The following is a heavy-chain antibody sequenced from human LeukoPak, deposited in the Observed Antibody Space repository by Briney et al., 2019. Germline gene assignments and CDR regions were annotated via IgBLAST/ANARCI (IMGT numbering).Heavy chain of an antibody. CDR1: GGFFSGYY. Sequence: SETLSLTCAVYGGFFSGYYWSWIRQPPGKGLEWIGEINHRGSTNYNPSLKSRVTISVDTSTNPFSLKLTSVTAADTAVYYCARGANYYDSSRYYIAAGFDYWGQGTLVTVSS. CDR2: INHRGST. V-gene: IGHV4-34*01. D-gene: IGHD3-22*01. CDR3: ARGANYYDSSRYYIAAGFDY. J-gene: IGHJ4*02.